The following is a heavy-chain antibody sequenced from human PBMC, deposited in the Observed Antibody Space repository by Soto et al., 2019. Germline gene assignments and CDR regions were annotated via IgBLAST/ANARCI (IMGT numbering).Heavy chain of an antibody. CDR1: GGSISSGGYY. CDR3: ARALQGDIRYSYGYFDY. CDR2: IYYSGST. D-gene: IGHD5-18*01. V-gene: IGHV4-31*03. Sequence: SETLSLTCTVSGGSISSGGYYWSWIRQHPGKGLEWIGYIYYSGSTYYNPSLKSRVTISVDTSKNQFSLKLSSVTAADTAVYYCARALQGDIRYSYGYFDYWGQGTLVTVSS. J-gene: IGHJ4*02.